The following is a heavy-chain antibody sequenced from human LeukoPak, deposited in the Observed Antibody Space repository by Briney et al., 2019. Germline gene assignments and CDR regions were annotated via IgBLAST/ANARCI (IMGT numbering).Heavy chain of an antibody. J-gene: IGHJ4*02. Sequence: PGGSLRLSCAASGFNFGTYWMNWVRQAPGIGLEWVANIKQDGNEKYYVDSVKGRFSISRDNAKNSVYLQMNSLRAEDTAVYYCARLMGERSLFDYWGQGVLVTVSS. V-gene: IGHV3-7*01. CDR2: IKQDGNEK. CDR3: ARLMGERSLFDY. D-gene: IGHD1-26*01. CDR1: GFNFGTYW.